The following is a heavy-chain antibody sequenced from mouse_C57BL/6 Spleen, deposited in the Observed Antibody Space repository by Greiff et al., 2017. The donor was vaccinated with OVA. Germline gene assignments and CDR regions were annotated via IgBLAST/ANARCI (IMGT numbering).Heavy chain of an antibody. CDR3: ARGAYYYGSRKDFDY. CDR2: IDPSDSYT. CDR1: GYTFTSYW. V-gene: IGHV1-50*01. J-gene: IGHJ2*01. D-gene: IGHD1-1*01. Sequence: QVQLQQPGAELVKPGASVKLSCKASGYTFTSYWMQWVKQRPGQGLEWIGEIDPSDSYTNYNQKFKGKAPLTVDTSSSTAYMQLSSLTSEDSAVYYCARGAYYYGSRKDFDYWGQGTTLTVSS.